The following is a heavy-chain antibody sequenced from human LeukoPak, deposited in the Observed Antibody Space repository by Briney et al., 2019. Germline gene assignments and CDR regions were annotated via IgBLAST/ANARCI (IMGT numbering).Heavy chain of an antibody. CDR3: AKARYSSSWTGGYFDY. CDR1: GFTFSSYA. CDR2: LSGSAGST. J-gene: IGHJ4*02. Sequence: GGSLRLSCAASGFTFSSYAMSWVRQAPGKGLEWVSTLSGSAGSTYNADSVKDRFTISRDNSKNTLYLQMNSLRAEDTAVYYCAKARYSSSWTGGYFDYWGQGTLVTVSS. V-gene: IGHV3-23*01. D-gene: IGHD6-13*01.